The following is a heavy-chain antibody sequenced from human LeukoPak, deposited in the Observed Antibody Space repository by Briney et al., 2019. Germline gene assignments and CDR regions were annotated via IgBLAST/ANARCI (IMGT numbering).Heavy chain of an antibody. CDR1: GGSVSSASYY. Sequence: SETLSLTCTVSGGSVSSASYYWSWIRQPPGKGLEWIGYIYYSGSTYYNPSLKSRVTISVDTSKNQFSLKLSSVTAADTAVYYCASGYYDFWSGYYRSGSYAFDIWGQGTMVTVSS. J-gene: IGHJ3*02. D-gene: IGHD3-3*01. V-gene: IGHV4-30-4*01. CDR3: ASGYYDFWSGYYRSGSYAFDI. CDR2: IYYSGST.